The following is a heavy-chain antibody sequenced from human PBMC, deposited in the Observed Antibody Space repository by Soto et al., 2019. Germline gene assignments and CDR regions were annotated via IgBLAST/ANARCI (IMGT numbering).Heavy chain of an antibody. D-gene: IGHD5-18*01. V-gene: IGHV1-18*04. CDR3: ARDEDAATHHFFDY. CDR2: ISTYNGNT. CDR1: GYTFTSYG. Sequence: ASVKVSCKASGYTFTSYGISWVRQAPGQGLEWMGWISTYNGNTNYAQKLQGRVTMTTDTSTSTAYMELRSLRSDDTAVYYCARDEDAATHHFFDYWGQGTPVTVSS. J-gene: IGHJ4*02.